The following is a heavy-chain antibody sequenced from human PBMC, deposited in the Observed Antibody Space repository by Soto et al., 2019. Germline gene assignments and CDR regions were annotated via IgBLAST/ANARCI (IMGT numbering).Heavy chain of an antibody. CDR2: ITPFNGNT. CDR3: ASGRYDASGYFDY. J-gene: IGHJ4*02. CDR1: GNTFTYVY. V-gene: IGHV1-45*02. Sequence: SVKVSCKGSGNTFTYVYLHWVRQAPGQALEWMGWITPFNGNTKYAQKFQDRVTFTGDTSLNIAYMELSSLRSDDTAMFYCASGRYDASGYFDYWGQGTLVTVSS. D-gene: IGHD3-22*01.